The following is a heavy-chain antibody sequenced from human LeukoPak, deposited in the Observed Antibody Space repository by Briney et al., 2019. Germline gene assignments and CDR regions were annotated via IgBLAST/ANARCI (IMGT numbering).Heavy chain of an antibody. CDR1: GFTVSSNY. CDR3: ARDLYGVSHDY. D-gene: IGHD4-17*01. Sequence: GGSLRLSCAASGFTVSSNYMNCVRQAPGKGLEWVSVIYSSGSTYYADSVKGRFTICRDNSKNTLYLQMNSLRAEDTAVYYCARDLYGVSHDYWGQGTLVTVSS. V-gene: IGHV3-53*01. CDR2: IYSSGST. J-gene: IGHJ4*02.